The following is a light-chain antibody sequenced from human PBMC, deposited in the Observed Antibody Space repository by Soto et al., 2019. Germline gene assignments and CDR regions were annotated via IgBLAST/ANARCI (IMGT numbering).Light chain of an antibody. J-gene: IGKJ3*01. CDR1: QGISSY. CDR2: AAS. Sequence: IQLTQSPSFLSASVGARVPITCRASQGISSYLAWYQQKPGKAPKPLIYAASTLQSGVPSRFSGSGSGTEFTLTISSLQPEDFATYYCQQLNSYPLTFGPGTKVDIK. V-gene: IGKV1-9*01. CDR3: QQLNSYPLT.